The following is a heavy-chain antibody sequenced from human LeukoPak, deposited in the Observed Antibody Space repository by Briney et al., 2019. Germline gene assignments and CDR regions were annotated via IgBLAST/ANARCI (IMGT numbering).Heavy chain of an antibody. D-gene: IGHD3-10*01. Sequence: SETLSLACTVSGGSISSSSYYWGWIRQPPGKGLEWLGEFTHLETTNYNPSLKSRVTVSVDTSKNQFSLRLTSVTAADTAVYFCVRGNRRLGYYGSGSRLPYDSWGQGTLVTVSS. J-gene: IGHJ5*02. CDR1: GGSISSSSYY. CDR2: FTHLETT. CDR3: VRGNRRLGYYGSGSRLPYDS. V-gene: IGHV4-39*07.